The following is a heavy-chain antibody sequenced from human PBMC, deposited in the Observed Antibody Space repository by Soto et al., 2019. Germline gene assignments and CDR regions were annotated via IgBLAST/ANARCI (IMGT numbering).Heavy chain of an antibody. Sequence: QVQLVESGGGVVQPGRSLRLSCAASGFTFSSHTMHWVRQAPGKGLEWVAVISYYGSNKYYADSVKGRFTISRDNSKKMLYLQMNSLRAEDTAVYICARDMARGSDVFDVWGQGTMVTVSS. CDR1: GFTFSSHT. CDR3: ARDMARGSDVFDV. CDR2: ISYYGSNK. D-gene: IGHD1-26*01. J-gene: IGHJ3*01. V-gene: IGHV3-30-3*01.